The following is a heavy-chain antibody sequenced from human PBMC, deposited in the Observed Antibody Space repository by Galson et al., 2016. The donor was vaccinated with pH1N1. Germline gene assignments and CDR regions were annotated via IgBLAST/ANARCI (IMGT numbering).Heavy chain of an antibody. Sequence: PALVKPTQTLTLTCTFSGFSLSTSGMCVSWIRQPPGKALEWLALFDWDDDKYYSTSLKTRLTISKDTSKNQVVLTMTNMDPVDTATYYCARLDYGDYSGYFEYWGQGTLVTVSS. CDR3: ARLDYGDYSGYFEY. D-gene: IGHD4-17*01. CDR1: GFSLSTSGMC. J-gene: IGHJ4*02. V-gene: IGHV2-70*01. CDR2: FDWDDDK.